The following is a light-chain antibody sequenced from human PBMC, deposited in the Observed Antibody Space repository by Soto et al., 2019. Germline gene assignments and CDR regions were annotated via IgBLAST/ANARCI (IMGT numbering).Light chain of an antibody. J-gene: IGLJ1*01. CDR3: SSYTSDTTGV. V-gene: IGLV2-14*03. CDR1: SSDVGGYNY. Sequence: QSVLTQPASVSGSPGQSIAISCTGTSSDVGGYNYVSWYQQHPGKAPKLMIYDVTTRPPGVSNRFSGSKSGNTAALTISGLQAEDEADYYCSSYTSDTTGVFGTGTKVTVL. CDR2: DVT.